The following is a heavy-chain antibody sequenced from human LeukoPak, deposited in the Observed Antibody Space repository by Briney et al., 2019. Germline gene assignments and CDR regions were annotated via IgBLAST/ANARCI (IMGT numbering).Heavy chain of an antibody. J-gene: IGHJ4*02. D-gene: IGHD3-10*01. CDR1: GGSISSSSYY. CDR2: IYYSGST. CDR3: ARVPDWSGGYFDY. Sequence: SETLSLTCTVSGGSISSSSYYWGWIRQPPGKGLEWIGSIYYSGSTYYNPSLKSRVTISVDTSKNQFSLKLSSVTAADTAVYYCARVPDWSGGYFDYWGQGTLVTVSS. V-gene: IGHV4-39*07.